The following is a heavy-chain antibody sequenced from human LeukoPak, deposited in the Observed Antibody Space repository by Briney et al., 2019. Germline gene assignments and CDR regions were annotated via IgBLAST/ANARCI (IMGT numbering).Heavy chain of an antibody. CDR1: GYTFTSNA. Sequence: ASVKVSCEASGYTFTSNALGWVRQAPGQGLEWMGWINPNSGGTNYAQKFQGRVTMTRDTSISTAYVELSRLRSDDTAVYYCARVTAMVTLDAFDIWGQGTMVTVSS. D-gene: IGHD5-18*01. CDR3: ARVTAMVTLDAFDI. V-gene: IGHV1-2*02. CDR2: INPNSGGT. J-gene: IGHJ3*02.